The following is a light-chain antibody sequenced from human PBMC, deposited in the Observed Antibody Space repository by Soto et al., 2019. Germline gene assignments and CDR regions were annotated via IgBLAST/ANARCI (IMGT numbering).Light chain of an antibody. CDR3: AAWDDSLSGWV. CDR1: SSNIGSNY. J-gene: IGLJ3*02. Sequence: QSVLTQPPSASGTPGQWVTISCSGSSSNIGSNYVYWYQQLPGTATKLLIYRNNQRPSGVPDRFSGSKSGTSASLAISGLRSEDEADYSCAAWDDSLSGWVFGGGTKLTVL. V-gene: IGLV1-47*01. CDR2: RNN.